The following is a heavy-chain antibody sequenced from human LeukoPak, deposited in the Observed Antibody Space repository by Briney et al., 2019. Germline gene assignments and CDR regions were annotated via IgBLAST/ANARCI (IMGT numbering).Heavy chain of an antibody. CDR1: GFTFSNYA. J-gene: IGHJ4*02. CDR3: AKGRTTTGIRTVASDY. D-gene: IGHD6-19*01. CDR2: ISDSGTGT. Sequence: GGSLRLSCAASGFTFSNYAMTWVRQAPGTGLEWVSSISDSGTGTFYADSVKGRFTISRDNSKNTLYLQMNSLKAEDTAVYFCAKGRTTTGIRTVASDYWGQGTLVTVSS. V-gene: IGHV3-23*01.